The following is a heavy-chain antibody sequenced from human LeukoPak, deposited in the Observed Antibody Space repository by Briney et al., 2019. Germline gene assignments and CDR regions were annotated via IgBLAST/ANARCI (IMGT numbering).Heavy chain of an antibody. V-gene: IGHV3-72*01. CDR2: TRKKVNSYTT. J-gene: IGHJ4*02. Sequence: GESLRLSCAASGFPFSTARMTWVRQAPGKGLEWVGRTRKKVNSYTTEYAASVKGRFTISRDDSKNSLYLQMNSLKTEDTAVYYCARSYGSGTYPFDYWGQGTLVTVSS. D-gene: IGHD3-10*01. CDR1: GFPFSTAR. CDR3: ARSYGSGTYPFDY.